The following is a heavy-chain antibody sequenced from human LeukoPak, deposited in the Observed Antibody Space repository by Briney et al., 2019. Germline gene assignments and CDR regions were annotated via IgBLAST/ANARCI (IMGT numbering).Heavy chain of an antibody. V-gene: IGHV3-21*01. J-gene: IGHJ4*02. Sequence: PGGSLRLSCAASGFTFSSYSMNWVRQAPGKGVEWVSFISSSSSYIYNADSVKGRFTISRDNAKNSLYLQMNSLRAEDTAVYYCAKGEYGSGSYHIDYWGKGTLVTVSS. CDR3: AKGEYGSGSYHIDY. CDR1: GFTFSSYS. D-gene: IGHD3-10*01. CDR2: ISSSSSYI.